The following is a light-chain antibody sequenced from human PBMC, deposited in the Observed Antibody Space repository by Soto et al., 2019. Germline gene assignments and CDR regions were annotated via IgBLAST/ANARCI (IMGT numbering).Light chain of an antibody. V-gene: IGKV3-20*01. CDR1: QTIGRAY. CDR3: QQYASSSLLT. J-gene: IGKJ4*01. Sequence: EIVLTQSPGTLSLSPGETATLSCRASQTIGRAYLAWYQQKPGQAPRLLIFGSSSRATGIPDRFSGRGSGADFTLTISRLEPEDFAVYYCQQYASSSLLTFGGGTKVEIK. CDR2: GSS.